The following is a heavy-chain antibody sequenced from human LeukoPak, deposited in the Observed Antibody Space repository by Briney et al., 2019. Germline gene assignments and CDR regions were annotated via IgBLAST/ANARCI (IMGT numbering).Heavy chain of an antibody. CDR1: GFTFSSYA. J-gene: IGHJ4*02. CDR3: AKDRRIAARGGGYYFDY. D-gene: IGHD6-6*01. V-gene: IGHV3-23*01. Sequence: GGSLRLSCAASGFTFSSYAMSWVRQAPGKGLEWVSAISGSGGSTYYADSVKGRFTVSRDNSKNTLYLQMNGLRAEDTAVYYCAKDRRIAARGGGYYFDYWGQGTLVTVSS. CDR2: ISGSGGST.